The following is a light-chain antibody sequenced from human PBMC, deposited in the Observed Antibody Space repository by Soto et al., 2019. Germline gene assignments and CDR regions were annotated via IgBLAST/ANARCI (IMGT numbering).Light chain of an antibody. J-gene: IGLJ2*01. CDR1: IPNIGSYY. CDR2: DDN. CDR3: GTWDGSLSSGV. Sequence: QPVLTQPPSVSAAPGQKVTISCSGSIPNIGSYYVCWYQQLPGTAPRLLIYDDNKRPSGIPDRFSGSKSGTSATLGITGLQTGDEADYYCGTWDGSLSSGVFGGGTKLTVL. V-gene: IGLV1-51*01.